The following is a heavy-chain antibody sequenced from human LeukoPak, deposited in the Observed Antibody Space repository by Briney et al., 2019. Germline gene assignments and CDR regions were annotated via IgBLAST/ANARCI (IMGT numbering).Heavy chain of an antibody. CDR2: INHSGST. D-gene: IGHD3-10*01. CDR3: ARGKRGSGSFTDWFDP. J-gene: IGHJ5*02. CDR1: GGSFSGYY. Sequence: PSETLSLTCAVYGGSFSGYYWSWIRQPPGKGLEWIGEINHSGSTNYNPSLKSRVTISVDTSKNQFSLKLSSVTAADTAVYYCARGKRGSGSFTDWFDPWGQGTLVTVSS. V-gene: IGHV4-34*01.